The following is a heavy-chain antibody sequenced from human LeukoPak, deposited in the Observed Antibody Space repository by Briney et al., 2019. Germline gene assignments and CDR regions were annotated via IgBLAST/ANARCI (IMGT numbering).Heavy chain of an antibody. J-gene: IGHJ4*02. D-gene: IGHD3-3*01. CDR1: GYTFTGYY. V-gene: IGHV1-2*02. CDR2: INPNSGGT. CDR3: ARNYEFWSFDY. Sequence: ASVKVSCKASGYTFTGYYVHWVRQAPGPGLEWMGWINPNSGGTNYAQKFQGRVTLTRDTSISTAYMEVNRLRSDDTALYYCARNYEFWSFDYWGQGTLVIVSS.